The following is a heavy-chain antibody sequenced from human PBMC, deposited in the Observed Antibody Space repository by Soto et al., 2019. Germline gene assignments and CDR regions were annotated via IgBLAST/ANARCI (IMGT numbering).Heavy chain of an antibody. V-gene: IGHV1-18*01. J-gene: IGHJ5*02. CDR3: ARGVGSGSYYNQYNWFDP. CDR2: ISAYNGNT. D-gene: IGHD3-10*01. Sequence: QVQLVQSGAEVKKPGASVKVSCKASGYTFTNYGISWVRQAPGQGLEWMGWISAYNGNTKYAQKLQGRVTMTTDTATSTAYMELRSLRSDDTAVYCCARGVGSGSYYNQYNWFDPWGQGTLVTVSS. CDR1: GYTFTNYG.